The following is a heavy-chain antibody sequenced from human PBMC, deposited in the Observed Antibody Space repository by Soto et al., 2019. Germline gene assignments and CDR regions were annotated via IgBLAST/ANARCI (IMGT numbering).Heavy chain of an antibody. D-gene: IGHD1-26*01. CDR3: ARDQGGEQPDHAGFAI. CDR2: ISSSGTTI. V-gene: IGHV3-48*02. J-gene: IGHJ3*02. Sequence: GSLRLSCAASGFTFSNYNMNWVRQAPGKGLEWVSYISSSGTTIYYSDSVKGRFTISRDNAKNSVFLQMNSLRDEDTAVYYCARDQGGEQPDHAGFAIWGQGTMVTVSS. CDR1: GFTFSNYN.